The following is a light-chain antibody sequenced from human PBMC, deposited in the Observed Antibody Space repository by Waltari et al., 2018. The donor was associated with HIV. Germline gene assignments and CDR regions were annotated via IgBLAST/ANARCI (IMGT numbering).Light chain of an antibody. CDR1: ASDIGCYNY. J-gene: IGLJ2*01. CDR2: EVS. V-gene: IGLV2-8*01. CDR3: SSYSDSDNLI. Sequence: QSALTQPPSASGSPGQSVTISVTETASDIGCYNYVSWYQQRPGKAPKLLISEVSKRPSVVPDRFSGSKSGNTASLTVSGLQAEDEADYYCSSYSDSDNLIFGGGTKLTVL.